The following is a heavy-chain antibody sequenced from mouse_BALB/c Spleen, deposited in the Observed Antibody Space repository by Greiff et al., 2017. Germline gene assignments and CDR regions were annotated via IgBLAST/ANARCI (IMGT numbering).Heavy chain of an antibody. V-gene: IGHV5-6-5*01. J-gene: IGHJ4*01. CDR2: ISSGGST. Sequence: EVKLMESGGGLVKPGGSLKLSCAASGFTFSSYAMSWVRQTPEKRLEWVASISSGGSTYYPDSVKGRFTISRDNARNILYLQMSSLRSEDTAMYYCARGSLITTVVATDYAMDYWGQGTSVTVSS. CDR1: GFTFSSYA. D-gene: IGHD1-1*01. CDR3: ARGSLITTVVATDYAMDY.